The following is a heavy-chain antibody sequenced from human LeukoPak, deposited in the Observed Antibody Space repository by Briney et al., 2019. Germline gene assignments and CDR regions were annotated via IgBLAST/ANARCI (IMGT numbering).Heavy chain of an antibody. Sequence: PGGSLRLSCAASGFTFDDYAMHWVRQAPGKGLEWVSGISWNSGSIGYADSVKGRFTISRDNAKNSLYLQMNSLRAEDTALYYCAKDMGLTGTSFDYWGQGTLVTVSS. CDR1: GFTFDDYA. CDR2: ISWNSGSI. CDR3: AKDMGLTGTSFDY. J-gene: IGHJ4*02. D-gene: IGHD1-20*01. V-gene: IGHV3-9*01.